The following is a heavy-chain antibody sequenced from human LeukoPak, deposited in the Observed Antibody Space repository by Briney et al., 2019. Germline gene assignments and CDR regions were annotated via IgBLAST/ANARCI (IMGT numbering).Heavy chain of an antibody. CDR1: GFTFSDYY. D-gene: IGHD7-27*01. CDR3: ARDNQLGFAFDI. CDR2: ISSSGSTI. Sequence: GGSLRLSSAASGFTFSDYYMSWIRQAPGKGLEWVSYISSSGSTIYYADSVKGRFTISSDNAKNSLYLQMNSLRAEDTAVYYCARDNQLGFAFDIWGQGTMVTVSS. V-gene: IGHV3-11*01. J-gene: IGHJ3*02.